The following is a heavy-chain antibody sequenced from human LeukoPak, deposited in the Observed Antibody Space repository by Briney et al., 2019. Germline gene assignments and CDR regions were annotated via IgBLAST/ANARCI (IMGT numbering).Heavy chain of an antibody. CDR2: IKSDGSST. CDR1: GFTFSSYW. J-gene: IGHJ4*02. Sequence: GGSLRLSCAASGFTFSSYWMHWVRQAPGKGLVWVSRIKSDGSSTSYADSVKGRFTISRDNAKNTLYLRMNSLRAEDTAVYYCTRVPYLGGQGTLVTVSS. V-gene: IGHV3-74*01. CDR3: TRVPYL. D-gene: IGHD2/OR15-2a*01.